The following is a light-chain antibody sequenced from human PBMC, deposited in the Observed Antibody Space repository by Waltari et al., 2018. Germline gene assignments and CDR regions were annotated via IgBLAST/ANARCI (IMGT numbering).Light chain of an antibody. CDR1: QRVGTS. CDR3: QHYVRLPAT. J-gene: IGKJ1*01. Sequence: EVVLTQSPGPLSLPPGDRATLACRASQRVGTSLAWYQQKPGQAPRLLIYGASRRATGIPDRFSGSGSGTDFSLTISRLEPEDFAVYYCQHYVRLPATFGQGTEVEI. V-gene: IGKV3-20*01. CDR2: GAS.